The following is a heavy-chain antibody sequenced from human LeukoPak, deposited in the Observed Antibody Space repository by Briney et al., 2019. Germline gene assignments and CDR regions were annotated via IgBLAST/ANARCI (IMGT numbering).Heavy chain of an antibody. J-gene: IGHJ3*02. V-gene: IGHV4-34*01. CDR2: IYYSGST. Sequence: SETLSLTCAVYGGSFSGYYWGWIRQPPGKGLEWIGSIYYSGSTYYNPSLKSRVTISVDTSKNQFSLKLSSVTAADTAVYYCARGGYYGSGSYYPDAFDIWGQGTMVTVSS. CDR3: ARGGYYGSGSYYPDAFDI. D-gene: IGHD3-10*01. CDR1: GGSFSGYY.